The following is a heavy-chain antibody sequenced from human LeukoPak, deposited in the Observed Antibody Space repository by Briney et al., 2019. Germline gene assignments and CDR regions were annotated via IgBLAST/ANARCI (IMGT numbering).Heavy chain of an antibody. J-gene: IGHJ5*02. Sequence: SETLSLTCAVYGGSLSDYYWSWIRQPPGKGLEWIGYIWYSGFTYYNPSLKSRVTISVDTSKGQFFLKLSSVTAADTAMYYCARVRDWFDPWGQGTLVTVSS. D-gene: IGHD4/OR15-4a*01. V-gene: IGHV4-34*01. CDR1: GGSLSDYY. CDR3: ARVRDWFDP. CDR2: IWYSGFT.